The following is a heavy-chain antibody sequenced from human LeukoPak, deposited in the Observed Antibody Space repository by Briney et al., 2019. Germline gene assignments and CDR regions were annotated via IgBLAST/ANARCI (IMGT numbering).Heavy chain of an antibody. Sequence: PGGSLRLSCAASGFTFSSYGMHWVRQAPGKGLEWVAVISYDGSNKYYADSVRGRFTISRDNSKNTVYLQMSSLRAEDTAVYYCATGLTFGELLSYWGQGTLVTVSS. CDR3: ATGLTFGELLSY. CDR1: GFTFSSYG. V-gene: IGHV3-30*03. J-gene: IGHJ4*02. CDR2: ISYDGSNK. D-gene: IGHD3-10*01.